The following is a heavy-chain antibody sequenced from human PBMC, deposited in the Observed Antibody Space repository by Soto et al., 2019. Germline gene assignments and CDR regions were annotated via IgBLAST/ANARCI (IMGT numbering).Heavy chain of an antibody. CDR2: IGTAGDT. J-gene: IGHJ3*02. V-gene: IGHV3-13*01. D-gene: IGHD3-22*01. Sequence: GGSLRLSCAASGFTFSSYDMHWVRQATGKVLEWVSAIGTAGDTYYPGSVKGRFTISRENAKNSLYLQMNSLRAGDTAVYYCARAQGTRRDSSGYSNDAFDIWGQGTMVTVSS. CDR1: GFTFSSYD. CDR3: ARAQGTRRDSSGYSNDAFDI.